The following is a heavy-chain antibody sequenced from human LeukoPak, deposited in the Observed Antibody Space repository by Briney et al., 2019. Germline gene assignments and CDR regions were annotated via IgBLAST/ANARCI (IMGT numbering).Heavy chain of an antibody. V-gene: IGHV4-34*01. J-gene: IGHJ4*02. Sequence: PSETLSLTCAVYGGSFSGYYWSWIRQPPGKGLEWIGEINHSGSTNYNPSLKSRVTISVDTSKNQFSLKLSSVTAADTAVYYCASEEAHDYGDYVWFGWGQGTLVTVSS. D-gene: IGHD4-17*01. CDR1: GGSFSGYY. CDR3: ASEEAHDYGDYVWFG. CDR2: INHSGST.